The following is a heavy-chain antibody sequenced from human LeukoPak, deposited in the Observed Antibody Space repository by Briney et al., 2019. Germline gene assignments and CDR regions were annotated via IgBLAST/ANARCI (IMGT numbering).Heavy chain of an antibody. D-gene: IGHD4/OR15-4a*01. Sequence: GASVKVSCKSSGYTFTTYYIHWVRQAPGQGLEWMGRINPNTGGTHYAQKFQGRVTMTKDTPISTSYMELNSLTSDDTAVYFCARGRTMAAGGANLDSWGQGNLVTVSS. CDR1: GYTFTTYY. CDR3: ARGRTMAAGGANLDS. CDR2: INPNTGGT. J-gene: IGHJ4*02. V-gene: IGHV1-2*06.